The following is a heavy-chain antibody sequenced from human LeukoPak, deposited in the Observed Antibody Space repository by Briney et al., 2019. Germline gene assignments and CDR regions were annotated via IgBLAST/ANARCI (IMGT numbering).Heavy chain of an antibody. D-gene: IGHD3-9*01. CDR1: GGSISSGGNY. CDR2: IYYSGST. J-gene: IGHJ4*02. Sequence: SQTLSLTCTVAGGSISSGGNYWSWIRQHPGKGLEWIGYIYYSGSTNYNPSLKSRVTISVDTSKNQFSLKLSSVTAADTAVYYCARVTYDILTGYSFFDYWGQGTLVTVSS. CDR3: ARVTYDILTGYSFFDY. V-gene: IGHV4-31*03.